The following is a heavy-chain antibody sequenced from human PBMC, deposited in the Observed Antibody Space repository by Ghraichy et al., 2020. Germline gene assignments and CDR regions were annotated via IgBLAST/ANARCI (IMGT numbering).Heavy chain of an antibody. D-gene: IGHD3-16*02. CDR2: IYYSGST. CDR1: GGSISSYY. CDR3: ARHQSRVRDYYYYGMDV. Sequence: SETLSLTCTVSGGSISSYYWSWIRQPPGKGLEWIGYIYYSGSTNYNPSLKSRVTISVDTSKNQFSLKLSSVTAADTAVYYCARHQSRVRDYYYYGMDVWGQGTTVTVSS. V-gene: IGHV4-59*08. J-gene: IGHJ6*02.